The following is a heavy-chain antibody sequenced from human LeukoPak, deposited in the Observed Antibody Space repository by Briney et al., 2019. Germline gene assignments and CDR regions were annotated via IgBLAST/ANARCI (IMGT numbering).Heavy chain of an antibody. D-gene: IGHD4-23*01. CDR3: ARLGGGNRDY. Sequence: SETLSLTCAVYGGSFSGYYWSWIRQPPGKGLEWIGEINHSGSTNYNPSLKSRVTISVDTSKNQFSLKLSSVTAADTAVYYCARLGGGNRDYWGQGTLDTVSS. J-gene: IGHJ4*02. CDR1: GGSFSGYY. V-gene: IGHV4-34*01. CDR2: INHSGST.